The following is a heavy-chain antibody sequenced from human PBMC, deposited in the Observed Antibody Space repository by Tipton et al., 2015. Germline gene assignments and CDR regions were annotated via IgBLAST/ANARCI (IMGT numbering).Heavy chain of an antibody. CDR2: IYFGGST. CDR3: ARGGGDDYIWGSSRFDS. Sequence: TLSLTCTVSGGSISSNDYYWGWIRQPPGKGLEWIGNIYFGGSTYYNPSLKSRVTISVDTSRNQFSLNLTSVTAADTAMYYCARGGGDDYIWGSSRFDSWGQGILVTVSS. J-gene: IGHJ5*01. CDR1: GGSISSNDYY. D-gene: IGHD3-16*02. V-gene: IGHV4-30-4*08.